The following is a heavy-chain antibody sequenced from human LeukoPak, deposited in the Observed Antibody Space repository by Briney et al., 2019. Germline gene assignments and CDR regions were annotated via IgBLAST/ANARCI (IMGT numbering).Heavy chain of an antibody. Sequence: ASVKVSCKASGYTFTSYGISWVRQAPGQGLEWMGWISAYNGNTNYAQKLQGRVTMTTDTSTSTAYIKLRSLRSDDTAVYYCARAAREVAAAGKLWGQGTLVTVSS. V-gene: IGHV1-18*01. CDR2: ISAYNGNT. D-gene: IGHD6-13*01. J-gene: IGHJ4*02. CDR1: GYTFTSYG. CDR3: ARAAREVAAAGKL.